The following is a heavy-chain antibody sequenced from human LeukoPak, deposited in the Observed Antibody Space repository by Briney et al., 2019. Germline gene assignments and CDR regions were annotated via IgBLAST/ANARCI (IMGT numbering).Heavy chain of an antibody. CDR3: AMEGGDAFDI. D-gene: IGHD3-16*01. Sequence: PSETLSLTCTVSGGSISTSSYWWGWIRQPPGGGLEWIVSIYYSGSTYYNPSLKSPVTISVDTSKNQFSLKLSSVTAADTAVYYCAMEGGDAFDIWGQGTMVTVSS. CDR2: IYYSGST. V-gene: IGHV4-39*01. CDR1: GGSISTSSYW. J-gene: IGHJ3*02.